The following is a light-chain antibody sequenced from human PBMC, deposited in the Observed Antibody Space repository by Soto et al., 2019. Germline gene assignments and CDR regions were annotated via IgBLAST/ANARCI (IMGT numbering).Light chain of an antibody. Sequence: QSALTQPASVSGSPGQSITISCTGSSSDVGDYDYVSWYQQYPGKAPKLIIYEVSNRPSGVSNRFSDSKSGNTASLTISGLQAEDEADYYCSSYTSSSFYVFATGTKLTVL. CDR1: SSDVGDYDY. CDR3: SSYTSSSFYV. CDR2: EVS. J-gene: IGLJ1*01. V-gene: IGLV2-14*01.